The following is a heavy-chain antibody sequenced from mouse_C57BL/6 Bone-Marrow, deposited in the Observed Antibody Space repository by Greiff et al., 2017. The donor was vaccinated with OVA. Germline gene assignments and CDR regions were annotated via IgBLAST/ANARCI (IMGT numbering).Heavy chain of an antibody. CDR3: TRTNYDYDPFAY. Sequence: VQLQQSGTVLARPGASVKMSRKTSGYTFTSYWMHWVKQRPGQGLEWIGAIYPGNSDTSYNQKFKGKAKLTAVTSASTAYMELSSLTNEDSAVYYCTRTNYDYDPFAYWGQGTLVTVSA. V-gene: IGHV1-5*01. CDR1: GYTFTSYW. CDR2: IYPGNSDT. J-gene: IGHJ3*01. D-gene: IGHD2-4*01.